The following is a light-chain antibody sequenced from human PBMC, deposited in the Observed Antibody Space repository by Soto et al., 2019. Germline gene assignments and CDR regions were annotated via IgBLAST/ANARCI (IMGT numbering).Light chain of an antibody. Sequence: LSPGTVSLSKGERARLSCRASQNVDSNHLAWYQQKPGQAPRIIIFGASGRATGIPDRFSGSGSGTDFTLTISRLEPEDFAVYYSLQYGRSSTFAQGTKVDIK. CDR1: QNVDSNH. CDR2: GAS. V-gene: IGKV3-20*01. CDR3: LQYGRSST. J-gene: IGKJ1*01.